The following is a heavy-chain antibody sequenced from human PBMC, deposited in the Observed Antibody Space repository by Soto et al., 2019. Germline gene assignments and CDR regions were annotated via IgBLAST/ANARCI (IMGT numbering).Heavy chain of an antibody. V-gene: IGHV3-7*01. D-gene: IGHD2-15*01. CDR1: GFTFSSYW. CDR3: ARDYCSGGSCYFDY. CDR2: IKQDGSEK. Sequence: GGSLRLSCAASGFTFSSYWMSWVRQAPGKGLEWVANIKQDGSEKYYVDSVKGRFTISRDNAKNSLYLQMNSLRAEDTAVYYCARDYCSGGSCYFDYWGQGTLVTVSS. J-gene: IGHJ4*02.